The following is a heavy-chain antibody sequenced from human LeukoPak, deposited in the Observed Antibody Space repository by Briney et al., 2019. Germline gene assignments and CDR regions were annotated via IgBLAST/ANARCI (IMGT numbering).Heavy chain of an antibody. V-gene: IGHV3-23*01. D-gene: IGHD3-3*01. CDR1: GFTFSSYT. J-gene: IGHJ4*02. Sequence: GGSLRLSCAASGFTFSSYTMSWVRQAPGKGLEWVSAISGSSDSTYYGDSVKGRFSISRDNSKNTLYLQMNSLRAEDTAVYYCTKVSSTIFAVVIKREYYFDYWGQGTLVTVSS. CDR2: ISGSSDST. CDR3: TKVSSTIFAVVIKREYYFDY.